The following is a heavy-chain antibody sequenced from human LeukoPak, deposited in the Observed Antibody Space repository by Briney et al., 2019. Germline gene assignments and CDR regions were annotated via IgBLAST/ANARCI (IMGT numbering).Heavy chain of an antibody. D-gene: IGHD5-18*01. CDR1: GYTFTSYY. CDR3: ARPERGYSYGAYYYYGMDV. J-gene: IGHJ6*02. Sequence: ASVKVSCKASGYTFTSYYMHWVRQAPGQGLEWMGIINPSGGRTSYAQKFQGRVTMTRDTSTGTVYMELSSLRSEDTAVYYCARPERGYSYGAYYYYGMDVWGQGTTVTVSS. CDR2: INPSGGRT. V-gene: IGHV1-46*01.